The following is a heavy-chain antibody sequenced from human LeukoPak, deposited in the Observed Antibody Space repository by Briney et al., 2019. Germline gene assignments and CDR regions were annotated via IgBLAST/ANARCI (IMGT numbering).Heavy chain of an antibody. J-gene: IGHJ5*02. CDR1: GRSFSGYY. D-gene: IGHD2-15*01. V-gene: IGHV4-34*01. CDR3: ARAVIVVAAATQRNWFDP. CDR2: IKHSGIT. Sequence: PSATLSLTCAVYGRSFSGYYWTWIRQTPGKGLEWIGEIKHSGITDYNPSLRSRVTISVNTSKNQFSLKLSSVTGADTAIYYCARAVIVVAAATQRNWFDPWGQGTLVTVSS.